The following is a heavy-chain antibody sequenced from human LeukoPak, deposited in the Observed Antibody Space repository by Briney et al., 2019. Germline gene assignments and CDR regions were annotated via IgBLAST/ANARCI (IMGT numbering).Heavy chain of an antibody. Sequence: GGSLRLSCGASGFTFDDYWMSWVRQAPGQGLEWVANINQDGSEKYYLDSAKGRFTISRDNAKNSLYLQMNSLRAEDTAVYYCCSGSHYGGVWGFDYWGQGSLVTVSS. V-gene: IGHV3-7*01. CDR2: INQDGSEK. CDR1: GFTFDDYW. CDR3: CSGSHYGGVWGFDY. J-gene: IGHJ4*02. D-gene: IGHD1-26*01.